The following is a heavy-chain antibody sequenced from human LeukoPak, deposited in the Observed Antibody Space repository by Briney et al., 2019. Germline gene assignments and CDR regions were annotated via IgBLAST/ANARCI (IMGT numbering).Heavy chain of an antibody. CDR2: IYPGDSDT. J-gene: IGHJ4*02. V-gene: IGHV5-51*01. D-gene: IGHD3-10*01. Sequence: GESLKISCKGSGYSFTNYWIGWVRQMPGKGLEWMGIIYPGDSDTRYSPSFQGQVTISADKSISTAYLQWSSLKASDTAMYYCARSLPRFGELLYPYYFDYWGQGTLVTVSS. CDR1: GYSFTNYW. CDR3: ARSLPRFGELLYPYYFDY.